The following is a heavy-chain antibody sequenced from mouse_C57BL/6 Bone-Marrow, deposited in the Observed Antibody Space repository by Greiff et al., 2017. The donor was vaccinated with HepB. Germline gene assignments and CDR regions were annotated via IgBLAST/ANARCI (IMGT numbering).Heavy chain of an antibody. D-gene: IGHD1-1*01. J-gene: IGHJ4*01. CDR1: GFNIKDYY. CDR3: TPHYYGIAMDY. Sequence: VQLQQSGAELVRPGASVKLSCTASGFNIKDYYMHWVKQRPEQGLEWIGRIDPEDGDTEYAPKFQGKATMTADTSSNTAYLQLSSLTSEDTAVYYCTPHYYGIAMDYWGQGTSVTVSS. CDR2: IDPEDGDT. V-gene: IGHV14-1*01.